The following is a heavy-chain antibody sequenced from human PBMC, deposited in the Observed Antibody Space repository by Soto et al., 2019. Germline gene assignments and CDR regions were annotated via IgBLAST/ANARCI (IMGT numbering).Heavy chain of an antibody. CDR1: EFNFSNYG. D-gene: IGHD3-10*01. J-gene: IGHJ6*02. CDR3: ARDDEYSGNGMDV. V-gene: IGHV3-33*01. CDR2: ILNDGSNR. Sequence: QVQLVESGGGVVQPGRSLRLSCAASEFNFSNYGMHWVRQAPGKGLEWVAVILNDGSNRYHADSVKDRFTISRDNSKNTLYLQMNSLRAEDTAVYYCARDDEYSGNGMDVWGQGTTVPVS.